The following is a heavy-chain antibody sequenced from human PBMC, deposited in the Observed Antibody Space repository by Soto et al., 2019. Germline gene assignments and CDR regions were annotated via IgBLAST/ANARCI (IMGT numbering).Heavy chain of an antibody. V-gene: IGHV1-18*04. CDR3: ARAGELRFLEWLFY. CDR2: ISAYNGNT. D-gene: IGHD3-3*01. Sequence: XSVKVSCKASGYPFTSYGIIWVRQAPGQGLEWMGWISAYNGNTNYAQKLQGRVTMTTDTSTSTAYMELRSLRSDDTAVYYCARAGELRFLEWLFYWGQGTLVTVSS. J-gene: IGHJ4*02. CDR1: GYPFTSYG.